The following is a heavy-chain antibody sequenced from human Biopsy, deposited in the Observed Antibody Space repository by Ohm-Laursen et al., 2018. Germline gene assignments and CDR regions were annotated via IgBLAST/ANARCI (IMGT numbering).Heavy chain of an antibody. CDR1: GGSISNLY. V-gene: IGHV4-59*08. CDR3: ALETTYCSGNRCYPDGMDV. CDR2: MYYSGNT. J-gene: IGHJ6*02. D-gene: IGHD2-15*01. Sequence: SETLSLTCNVSGGSISNLYWSWIRQPPGQGLEWIGYMYYSGNTNYNSSLKSRVTISVDTTKNRLSLMLRLVTAADTAVYYCALETTYCSGNRCYPDGMDVWGQGTTVTVSS.